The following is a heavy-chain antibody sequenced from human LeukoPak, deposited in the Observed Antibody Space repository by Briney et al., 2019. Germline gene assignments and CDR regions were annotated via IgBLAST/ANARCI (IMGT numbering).Heavy chain of an antibody. Sequence: SETLSLTCTVSGGSISSSTYYWAWIRQPPGKGLEWIATIHHSGSTYYKPSLRSGVTISVDTSRNQFHLKLSSVTVAATAVYYCRRVGGDYDPPGYWGQGTLVTVSS. CDR1: GGSISSSTYY. CDR2: IHHSGST. V-gene: IGHV4-39*01. CDR3: RRVGGDYDPPGY. J-gene: IGHJ4*02. D-gene: IGHD4-17*01.